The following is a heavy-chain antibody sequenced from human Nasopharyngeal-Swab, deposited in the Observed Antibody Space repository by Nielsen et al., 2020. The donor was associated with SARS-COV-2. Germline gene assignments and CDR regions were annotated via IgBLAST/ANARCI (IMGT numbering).Heavy chain of an antibody. CDR1: GFTFSDYY. CDR3: ARVSSGSPGYGMDV. CDR2: ISSSGSTI. V-gene: IGHV3-11*04. D-gene: IGHD6-19*01. Sequence: GESLKISCAASGFTFSDYYMSWIRQAPGKGLEWVSYISSSGSTIYYADSVKGRFTISRDNAKNSLYLQMNSLRAEDTAVYYCARVSSGSPGYGMDVWGQGTTVTVSS. J-gene: IGHJ6*02.